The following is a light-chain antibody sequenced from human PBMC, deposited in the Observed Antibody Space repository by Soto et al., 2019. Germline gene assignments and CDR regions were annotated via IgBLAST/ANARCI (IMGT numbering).Light chain of an antibody. CDR1: SSDDGGSNY. CDR2: DVS. Sequence: QSALTQPASVSGSPGQSIAISCTGTSSDDGGSNYVSWHQQHPGKAHKLMIYDVSNRPSGVSNRFSGSKSGNTASLTISGLQADDEADYYCSSYTTGSTPYVFGTGPQLTVL. CDR3: SSYTTGSTPYV. J-gene: IGLJ6*01. V-gene: IGLV2-14*01.